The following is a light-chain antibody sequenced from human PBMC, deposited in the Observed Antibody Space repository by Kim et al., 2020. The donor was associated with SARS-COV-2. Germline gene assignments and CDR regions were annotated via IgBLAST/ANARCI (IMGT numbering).Light chain of an antibody. Sequence: SAAVGERGTITYRASQRISSYLNGYQQKPGKAPKLLIYAASSLQSGVPSRFSGSGSGTDFTLTISSLQPEDFATYYCQQRYSTPYTFGQGTKLEI. CDR1: QRISSY. CDR3: QQRYSTPYT. J-gene: IGKJ2*01. V-gene: IGKV1-39*01. CDR2: AAS.